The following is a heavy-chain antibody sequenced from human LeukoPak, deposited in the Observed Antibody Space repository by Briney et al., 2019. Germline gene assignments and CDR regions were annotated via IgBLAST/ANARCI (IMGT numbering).Heavy chain of an antibody. CDR1: GFTISNYA. V-gene: IGHV3-23*01. J-gene: IGHJ4*02. D-gene: IGHD3-22*01. Sequence: GSLRLSCAASGFTISNYAMTWVRQAPGKGLEWVSAVTSSGSTYYADSVKGRFTISRDNSKNTLYLQVNSLRAEDTAVYYCARVRYDSTASYFDYWGQGTLVTVSS. CDR2: VTSSGST. CDR3: ARVRYDSTASYFDY.